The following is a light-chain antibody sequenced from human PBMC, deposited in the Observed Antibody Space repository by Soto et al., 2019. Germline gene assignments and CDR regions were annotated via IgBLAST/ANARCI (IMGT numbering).Light chain of an antibody. V-gene: IGKV1-5*01. J-gene: IGKJ2*01. CDR2: DAS. CDR1: QSISNW. Sequence: DIQMTQSPSTLSASVGDRVTITCRASQSISNWLAWYQQKPGKAPNLLIYDASSLESGVPSRFSGSGSGTEFTLTISSLQPDDFATYYCQQYHSYLYTFGQGTKLEIK. CDR3: QQYHSYLYT.